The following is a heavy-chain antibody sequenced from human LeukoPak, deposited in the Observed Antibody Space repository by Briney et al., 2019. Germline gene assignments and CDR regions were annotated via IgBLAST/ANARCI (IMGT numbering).Heavy chain of an antibody. J-gene: IGHJ4*02. CDR3: ARNSNYYDSSGSMGLDY. V-gene: IGHV3-30-3*01. Sequence: GGSLRLSCAASGFTFSSYAMHWVRQAPGKGLEWVAVISYDGSNKYYADSVKGRFTISRDNSKNTLYLQVNSLRAEDTAVYYCARNSNYYDSSGSMGLDYWGQGTLVTVSS. CDR1: GFTFSSYA. D-gene: IGHD3-22*01. CDR2: ISYDGSNK.